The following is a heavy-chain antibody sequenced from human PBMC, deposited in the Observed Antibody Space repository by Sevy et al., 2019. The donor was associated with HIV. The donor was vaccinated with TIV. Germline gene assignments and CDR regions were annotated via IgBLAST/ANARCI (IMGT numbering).Heavy chain of an antibody. D-gene: IGHD2-15*01. CDR1: GYTFTNYR. Sequence: ASVKVSCKTSGYTFTNYRIFWVRQAPGQGPESMGWISPHNGDTRYAQKFQGRVTLITDTSTTTAYMELRSLRSDDSALYYCARAYCSGGRCYSLAYWGQGILVTVSS. CDR2: ISPHNGDT. J-gene: IGHJ4*02. V-gene: IGHV1-18*01. CDR3: ARAYCSGGRCYSLAY.